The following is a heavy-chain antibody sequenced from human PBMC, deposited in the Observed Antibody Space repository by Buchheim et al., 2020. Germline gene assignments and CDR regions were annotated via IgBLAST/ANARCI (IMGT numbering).Heavy chain of an antibody. CDR2: IRSESFGGTT. V-gene: IGHV3-49*04. J-gene: IGHJ2*01. CDR3: SRGYYGSGAWQFDF. D-gene: IGHD3-10*01. CDR1: GFTFGDYA. Sequence: EVQMVEAGGGLEQPGRSLRLSCTASGFTFGDYAVSWVRQAPGQGLEWVGFIRSESFGGTTEYAASVKDRFVISRDVSKSIAYLHMDSLRTEDTAVYYCSRGYYGSGAWQFDFWGRGTL.